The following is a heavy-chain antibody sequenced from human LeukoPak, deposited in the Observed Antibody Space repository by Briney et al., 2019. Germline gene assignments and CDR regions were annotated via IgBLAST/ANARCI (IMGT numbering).Heavy chain of an antibody. CDR1: GYTFTGYY. Sequence: ASVKVSCKASGYTFTGYYMHWVRQAPGRGLEWMGWINPNSGGTNYAQKFQGRVTMTRDTSISTAYTELSSLRSDDTTVYYCARRRVYDILTSYAFDIWGQGTMVTVSS. D-gene: IGHD3-9*01. V-gene: IGHV1-2*02. J-gene: IGHJ3*02. CDR2: INPNSGGT. CDR3: ARRRVYDILTSYAFDI.